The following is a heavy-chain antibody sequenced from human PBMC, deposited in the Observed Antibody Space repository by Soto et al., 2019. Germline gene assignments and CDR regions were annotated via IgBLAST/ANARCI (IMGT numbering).Heavy chain of an antibody. J-gene: IGHJ6*02. CDR3: ARGRYGRYYYYGMDV. CDR1: GGTFSSYA. CDR2: IIPIFGTA. V-gene: IGHV1-69*13. D-gene: IGHD1-1*01. Sequence: GASVKVSCKASGGTFSSYAISWVRQAPGQGLEWMGGIIPIFGTANYAQKFQGRVTITADESTSTAYMELSSLRSEDTAVYYCARGRYGRYYYYGMDVWGQGTTVTVSS.